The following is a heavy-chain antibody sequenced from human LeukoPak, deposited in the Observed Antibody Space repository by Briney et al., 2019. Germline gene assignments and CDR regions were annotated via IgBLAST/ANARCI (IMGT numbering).Heavy chain of an antibody. CDR3: AKAGIWGSSLYYFDY. D-gene: IGHD6-6*01. V-gene: IGHV3-23*01. CDR1: GFTFSSYA. Sequence: GGSPRLSCAASGFTFSSYAMYWVRQAPGKGLEWVSAIGGSGGSAYYADSVKGRFTISRDNSKNTLYLQMNSLRAEDTAVYYCAKAGIWGSSLYYFDYWGQGTLVTVSS. CDR2: IGGSGGSA. J-gene: IGHJ4*02.